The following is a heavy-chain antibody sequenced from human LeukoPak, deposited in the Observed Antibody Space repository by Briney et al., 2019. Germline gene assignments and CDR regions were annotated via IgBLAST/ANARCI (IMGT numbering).Heavy chain of an antibody. CDR1: GSTVSSNY. Sequence: KSGGSLRLSCAASGSTVSSNYMNWVRQAPGKGLEWVSYIGSSGNYIYYADSVKGRFTISRDNAHNSLYLQIISLRGEDTAVYYCARDLSQGATTNTNGYFDYWGQGALVTVSS. V-gene: IGHV3-21*04. CDR2: IGSSGNYI. CDR3: ARDLSQGATTNTNGYFDY. D-gene: IGHD2-8*01. J-gene: IGHJ4*02.